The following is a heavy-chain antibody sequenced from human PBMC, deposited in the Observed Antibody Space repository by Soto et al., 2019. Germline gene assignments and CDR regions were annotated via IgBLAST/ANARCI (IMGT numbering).Heavy chain of an antibody. D-gene: IGHD2-15*01. CDR3: ARDRGDCSEGSCPEVFVY. V-gene: IGHV1-18*01. CDR2: ISAYNGNT. J-gene: IGHJ4*02. CDR1: GYTFTSYG. Sequence: QVQLVQSGAEVKKPGASVKVSCKASGYTFTSYGISWVRPAPGQGREWMGWISAYNGNTNYAQKLQGRVTMTTDTSTNRAYMELRSVRSDDTAVYYGARDRGDCSEGSCPEVFVYWGQETLVIVSS.